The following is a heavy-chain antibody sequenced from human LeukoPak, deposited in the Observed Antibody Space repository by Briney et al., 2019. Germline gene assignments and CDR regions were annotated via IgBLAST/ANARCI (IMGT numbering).Heavy chain of an antibody. CDR3: ARVGPARVVVPAAIDY. CDR2: ISSSGSTT. D-gene: IGHD2-2*01. J-gene: IGHJ4*02. CDR1: GFTFSSCE. V-gene: IGHV3-48*03. Sequence: PGGSLRLSCAASGFTFSSCEMNWVRQAPGKRLEWVSYISSSGSTTYYADSVKGRFTISRDNAKNSLYLQMNSLRAEDTAVYYCARVGPARVVVPAAIDYWGQGTLVTVSS.